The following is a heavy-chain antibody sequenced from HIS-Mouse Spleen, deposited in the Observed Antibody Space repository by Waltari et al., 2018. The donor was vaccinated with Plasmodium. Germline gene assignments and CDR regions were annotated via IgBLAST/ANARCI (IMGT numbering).Heavy chain of an antibody. J-gene: IGHJ4*02. CDR2: ISYDGSNK. V-gene: IGHV3-30*18. D-gene: IGHD6-13*01. CDR3: AKDRRSSSWYVDY. CDR1: GFTFSSYG. Sequence: QVQLVESGGGVVQPGRSLRLSCAASGFTFSSYGMHWLRQAPGQGLEWVGVISYDGSNKYYADSVKGRFTISRDNSKNTLYLQMNSLRAEDTAVYYCAKDRRSSSWYVDYWGQGTLVTVSS.